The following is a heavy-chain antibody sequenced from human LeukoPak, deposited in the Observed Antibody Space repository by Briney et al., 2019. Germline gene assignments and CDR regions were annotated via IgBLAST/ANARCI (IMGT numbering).Heavy chain of an antibody. D-gene: IGHD6-13*01. Sequence: GGSLRLSCAASGFTFSSYGMHWVRQAPGKGLEWVTLISYDGSNKYFADSVKGRFTISRDNSKNTLYLQMHSLRAEDTAVYYCAKDNVAAAGRYFDYWGQGTLVTVSS. V-gene: IGHV3-30*18. CDR2: ISYDGSNK. J-gene: IGHJ4*02. CDR3: AKDNVAAAGRYFDY. CDR1: GFTFSSYG.